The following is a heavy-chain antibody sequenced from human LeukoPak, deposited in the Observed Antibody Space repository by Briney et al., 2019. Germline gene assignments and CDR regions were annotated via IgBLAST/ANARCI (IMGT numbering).Heavy chain of an antibody. J-gene: IGHJ5*02. CDR1: GFTFSSYG. D-gene: IGHD3-22*01. CDR3: AKDQGYYDSSGYYRSNWFDP. Sequence: PGGSLRLSCAASGFTFSSYGMHWVRQAPGKGLEWVAVISYDGSNKYYADSVKGRFTISRGNSKNTLYLQMNSLRAEDTAVYYCAKDQGYYDSSGYYRSNWFDPWGQGTLVTVSS. CDR2: ISYDGSNK. V-gene: IGHV3-30*18.